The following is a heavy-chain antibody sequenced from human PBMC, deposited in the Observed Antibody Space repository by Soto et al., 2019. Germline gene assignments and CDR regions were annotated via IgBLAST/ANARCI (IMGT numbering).Heavy chain of an antibody. CDR3: ARDRKWELLPEMDY. Sequence: EVQLLESGGGLVQPGGSLRLSCAASGFTFSSYAMSWVRQAPGKGLEWVSAISGSGGSTYYADSVKGRFTISRDNSKNTLYLQMNSLRAEDTAVYYCARDRKWELLPEMDYWGQGTLVTVSS. CDR1: GFTFSSYA. J-gene: IGHJ4*02. CDR2: ISGSGGST. V-gene: IGHV3-23*01. D-gene: IGHD1-26*01.